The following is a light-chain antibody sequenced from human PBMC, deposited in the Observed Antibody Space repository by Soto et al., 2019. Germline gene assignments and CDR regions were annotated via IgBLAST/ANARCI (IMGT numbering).Light chain of an antibody. CDR2: GAS. CDR3: QYRSTWPLS. J-gene: IGKJ4*01. CDR1: QSVGSH. V-gene: IGKV3-11*01. Sequence: EVVLTQFPATLSLSPGESATLSCRANQSVGSHLAWYQHQPSRPTRLLIFGASDRATGIPARCSGSGSGTDFTLTSSSLEADDCAVYCCQYRSTWPLSFGGGTKVEI.